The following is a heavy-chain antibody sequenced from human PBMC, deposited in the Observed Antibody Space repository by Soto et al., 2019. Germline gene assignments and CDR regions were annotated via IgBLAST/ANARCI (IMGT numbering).Heavy chain of an antibody. D-gene: IGHD3-22*01. CDR2: IYYSGST. V-gene: IGHV4-59*01. J-gene: IGHJ4*02. Sequence: PSETLXLTCTVSGGXISSYYWSWIRQPPGKGLEWIGYIYYSGSTYYNPSLESRVTLSVDTSTKQFSLRAEDTAVHYCARDYYKYYDSSGYYRSPAYWGQGTLVTVSS. CDR3: ARDYYKYYDSSGYYRSPAY. CDR1: GGXISSYY.